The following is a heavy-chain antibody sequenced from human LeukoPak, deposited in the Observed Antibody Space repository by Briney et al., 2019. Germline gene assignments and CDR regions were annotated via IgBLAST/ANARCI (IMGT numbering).Heavy chain of an antibody. J-gene: IGHJ4*02. CDR2: IYYSGST. V-gene: IGHV4-61*08. D-gene: IGHD3-10*01. CDR3: ARTVLLWFGELNAFDY. Sequence: SQTLSLTCTVSGGSISSGGYYWSWIRQPPGKGLEWIGYIYYSGSTNYNPSLKSRVTISVDTSKNQFSLKLSSVTAADTAVYYCARTVLLWFGELNAFDYWGQGTLVTVSS. CDR1: GGSISSGGYY.